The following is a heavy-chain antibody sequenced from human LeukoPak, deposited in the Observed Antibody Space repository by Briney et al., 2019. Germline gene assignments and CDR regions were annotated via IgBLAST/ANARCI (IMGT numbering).Heavy chain of an antibody. CDR3: ARERLSYCGADCP. CDR2: INGDGRDT. CDR1: GFTFNNYW. V-gene: IGHV3-74*01. Sequence: GGSLRLSCVASGFTFNNYWMHWVRQAPGKGPVWVSCINGDGRDTLYADSVKGRFTISRDNVKNTVYLQMSSLRVEDTAIYYCARERLSYCGADCPWGQGTQVTVSS. D-gene: IGHD2-21*02. J-gene: IGHJ5*02.